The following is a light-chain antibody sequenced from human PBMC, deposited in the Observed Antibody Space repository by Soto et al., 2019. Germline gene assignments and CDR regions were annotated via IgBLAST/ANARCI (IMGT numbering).Light chain of an antibody. V-gene: IGKV1-12*01. Sequence: DIQMTQSPSSVSASVGDRVSITCRASQGISNWLAWYQQKPGRAPKLLICTGSSLQSGVPSRFSGTGSGTDFTLPISSLQPEDVATYYCQQANSFPLTFGGGTKVEIK. CDR2: TGS. CDR3: QQANSFPLT. CDR1: QGISNW. J-gene: IGKJ4*01.